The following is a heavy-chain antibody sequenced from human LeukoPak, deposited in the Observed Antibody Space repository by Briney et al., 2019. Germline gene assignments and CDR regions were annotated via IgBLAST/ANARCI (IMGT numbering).Heavy chain of an antibody. D-gene: IGHD1-1*01. CDR1: GFTFSSYW. CDR3: ATYKNQLRTVYFDY. J-gene: IGHJ4*02. V-gene: IGHV3-7*02. CDR2: IKQDGSDK. Sequence: GGSLRLSCAASGFTFSSYWMSWVRQAPGKGLEWVANIKQDGSDKNYVDSVKGRFNISKDNAKNLLSLEMNGLRAEDTAVYYCATYKNQLRTVYFDYWGQGTLVTVSS.